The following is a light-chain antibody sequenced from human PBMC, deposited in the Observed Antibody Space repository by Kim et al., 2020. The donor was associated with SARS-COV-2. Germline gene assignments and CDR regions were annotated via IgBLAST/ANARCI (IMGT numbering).Light chain of an antibody. Sequence: RVTISCTETTSNLGAHFVVHWYQHIPGTAPKLLIYGDTHRPSGVPDRFSGSRSGTSASLAITGLQAEDEAHYYCQSFDTSLRRWVFGGGTQLTVL. J-gene: IGLJ3*02. CDR3: QSFDTSLRRWV. V-gene: IGLV1-40*01. CDR2: GDT. CDR1: TSNLGAHFV.